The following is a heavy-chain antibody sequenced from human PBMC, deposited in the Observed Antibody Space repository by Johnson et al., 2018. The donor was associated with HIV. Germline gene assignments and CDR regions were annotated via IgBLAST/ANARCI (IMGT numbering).Heavy chain of an antibody. D-gene: IGHD6-13*01. Sequence: VQLVESGGGLVQPGGSLRLSCAASGFTVSSNYMSWVRQAPGKGLEWVSVIYSGGSTYYADSVKGRFTISRDNSKNTLYLQMNSLRAEDTAVYYCARDALAAAGPIWGQGTMVTVSS. CDR2: IYSGGST. CDR1: GFTVSSNY. V-gene: IGHV3-66*02. CDR3: ARDALAAAGPI. J-gene: IGHJ3*02.